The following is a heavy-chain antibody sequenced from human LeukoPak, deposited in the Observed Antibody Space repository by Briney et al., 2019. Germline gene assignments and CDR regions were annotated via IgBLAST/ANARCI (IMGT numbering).Heavy chain of an antibody. V-gene: IGHV3-23*01. J-gene: IGHJ4*02. CDR2: KTTSDGNT. D-gene: IGHD7-27*01. CDR3: AKDGGLWVSAHWGDS. CDR1: GFTFSSYT. Sequence: GGSLRLSCAASGFTFSSYTTSWVRQAPGKGLEWVSTKTTSDGNTYYADSVKGRFTVSRDNSKNTLFLQMNSLRAEDTAVYYCAKDGGLWVSAHWGDSWGRGTLVTVSS.